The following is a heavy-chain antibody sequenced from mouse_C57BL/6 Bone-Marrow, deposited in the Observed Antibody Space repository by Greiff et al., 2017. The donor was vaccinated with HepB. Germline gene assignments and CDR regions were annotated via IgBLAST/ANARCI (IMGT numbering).Heavy chain of an antibody. CDR1: GFTFTDYY. CDR3: ARWGDWYFDV. Sequence: DVKLVESGGGLVQPGGSLSLSCAASGFTFTDYYMSWVRQPPGKALEWLGFIRNKANGYTTEYSASVKGRFTISRDNSQSILYLQMNALRAEDSATYYCARWGDWYFDVWGTGTTVTVSS. V-gene: IGHV7-3*01. CDR2: IRNKANGYTT. J-gene: IGHJ1*03.